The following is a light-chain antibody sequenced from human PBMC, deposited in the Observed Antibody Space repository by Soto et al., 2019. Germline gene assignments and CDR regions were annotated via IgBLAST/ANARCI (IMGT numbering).Light chain of an antibody. Sequence: ETVMTQSPATLSVSPGERATLACRASQSVSSKLAWFQQKPGQAPSLLIYGVSSRATGVPVRFSGSGSGTEFTLTINSLQSEDFAVYYCQQYNNWPHTLGQGTKVDIK. V-gene: IGKV3-15*01. CDR1: QSVSSK. CDR2: GVS. J-gene: IGKJ2*01. CDR3: QQYNNWPHT.